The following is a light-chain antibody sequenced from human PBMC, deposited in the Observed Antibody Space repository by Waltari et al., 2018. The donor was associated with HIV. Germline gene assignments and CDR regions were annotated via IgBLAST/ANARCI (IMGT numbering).Light chain of an antibody. CDR1: TSHIGNNF. CDR2: DNN. Sequence: QSVLTQPPSVSAAPGQKVTFSCSGCTSHIGNNFVSWYQQLPEAAPKRIIYDNNNRPSRVPDLCSGSKAATSATLAITGLQTEDEADYYCGTWDSSVSTGVFGGGTKLTVL. V-gene: IGLV1-51*01. J-gene: IGLJ2*01. CDR3: GTWDSSVSTGV.